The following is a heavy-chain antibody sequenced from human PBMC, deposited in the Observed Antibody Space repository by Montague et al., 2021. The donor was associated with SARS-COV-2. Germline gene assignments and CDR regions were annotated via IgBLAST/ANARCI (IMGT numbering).Heavy chain of an antibody. CDR3: ARDDPYCTNGVCYTGNWFDL. Sequence: CAISGDSVSSNRAAWNWIRQSPSRGLEWLGRTYYRSKWYNDYAVSVKSRITINPDTSKNQFSLQLNSVTPEDTAVYYCARDDPYCTNGVCYTGNWFDLWGQGTLVTVSS. CDR1: GDSVSSNRAA. J-gene: IGHJ5*02. D-gene: IGHD2-8*01. V-gene: IGHV6-1*01. CDR2: TYYRSKWYN.